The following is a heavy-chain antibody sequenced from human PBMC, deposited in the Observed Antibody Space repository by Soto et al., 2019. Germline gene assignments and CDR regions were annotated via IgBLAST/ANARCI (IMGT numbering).Heavy chain of an antibody. D-gene: IGHD3-10*01. CDR2: ISGSSDTI. CDR3: ARGFALQYGRDV. V-gene: IGHV3-48*02. J-gene: IGHJ6*02. Sequence: EVQLVESGGGLVQRGGSLRLSCAASGLSLSTYSLNWVRQAPRKGLEWVSYISGSSDTIFYADSVKGRFSISIDNAKNSLYLQMNSMRDDDTAVYFCARGFALQYGRDVWGQGTTVTVSS. CDR1: GLSLSTYS.